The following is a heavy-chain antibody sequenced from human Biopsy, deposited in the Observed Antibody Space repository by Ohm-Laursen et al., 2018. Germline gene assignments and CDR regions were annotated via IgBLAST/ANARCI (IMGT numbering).Heavy chain of an antibody. CDR1: GYSLIELS. CDR3: ARDQMAIMLGGRTRTDFFDS. D-gene: IGHD3-10*02. V-gene: IGHV1-24*01. J-gene: IGHJ4*02. CDR2: FDLDDGET. Sequence: ASVKVSCNVSGYSLIELSMYWVRQAPGKGLEWMGSFDLDDGETINVQRFQGRVTMTADTSTDTAYMEFSRLRSDDTAVYYCARDQMAIMLGGRTRTDFFDSWGQGTLVTVSS.